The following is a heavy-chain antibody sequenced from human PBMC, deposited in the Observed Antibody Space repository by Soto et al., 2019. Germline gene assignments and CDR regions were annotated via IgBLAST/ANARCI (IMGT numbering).Heavy chain of an antibody. CDR3: ARSGYSYGPNPLLY. Sequence: QVQLQESGPGLVKPSQTLSLTCTVSGGSISSGGYYWSWIRQHPGKGLEWIGYIYYSGSTYYNPSLXSXVPXSVDTSKNQFSLKLSSVTAADTAVYYCARSGYSYGPNPLLYWGQGTLVTVSS. CDR1: GGSISSGGYY. CDR2: IYYSGST. V-gene: IGHV4-31*03. J-gene: IGHJ4*02. D-gene: IGHD5-18*01.